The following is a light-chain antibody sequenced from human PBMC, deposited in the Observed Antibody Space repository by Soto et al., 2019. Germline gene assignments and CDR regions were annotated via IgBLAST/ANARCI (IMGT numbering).Light chain of an antibody. CDR2: EVS. CDR1: SSDVGSYNR. Sequence: QSVLTQPPSVSGSPGQSVTISCTGTSSDVGSYNRVSWYQQPPGTAPKLIIYEVSNRPSGVPDRFFGSKSSNTASLTISGLQAEDEADYYCSSFTSSNTWVFGGGTKLTVL. CDR3: SSFTSSNTWV. V-gene: IGLV2-18*02. J-gene: IGLJ3*02.